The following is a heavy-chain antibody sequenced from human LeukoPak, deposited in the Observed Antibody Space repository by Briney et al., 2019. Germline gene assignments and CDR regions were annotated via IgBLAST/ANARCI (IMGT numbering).Heavy chain of an antibody. J-gene: IGHJ3*02. CDR3: VRETMYAFDM. CDR1: GFTFSGYS. CDR2: ISSSSSVL. V-gene: IGHV3-48*02. D-gene: IGHD1-1*01. Sequence: PGGSLRLSCAASGFTFSGYSMNWVRQAPGKGLERVSYISSSSSVLHYADSVKGRFTISRDNAKKSLYLQMNSLRDEDTAVYYCVRETMYAFDMWGQGTIVTVSS.